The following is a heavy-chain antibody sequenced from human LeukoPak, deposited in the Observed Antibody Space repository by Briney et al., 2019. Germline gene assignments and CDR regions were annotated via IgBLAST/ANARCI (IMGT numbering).Heavy chain of an antibody. D-gene: IGHD3-16*01. J-gene: IGHJ4*02. CDR1: GGSISGYY. Sequence: KPSETLSLTCTVSGGSISGYYWSWIRQPPGKGLEWIGYISYSGSTNYHPSLKSRVTISVDTSKNQFSLRLSSVTAADTAVYYCARGGYYDPPRDYWGQGTLVTVSS. CDR3: ARGGYYDPPRDY. CDR2: ISYSGST. V-gene: IGHV4-59*01.